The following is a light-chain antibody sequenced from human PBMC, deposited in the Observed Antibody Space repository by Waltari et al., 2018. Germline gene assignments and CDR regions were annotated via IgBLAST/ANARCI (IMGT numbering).Light chain of an antibody. CDR1: QSISSW. Sequence: DIQMTQSPSTLSASVGDRATITCRASQSISSWLAWYQQQPGKAPKVLIYKASSLESGVPSRFSGSGSGTEFTLTISSLQPDDFATYYCQHYNTYPFTFGPGTKVDIK. J-gene: IGKJ3*01. CDR2: KAS. V-gene: IGKV1-5*03. CDR3: QHYNTYPFT.